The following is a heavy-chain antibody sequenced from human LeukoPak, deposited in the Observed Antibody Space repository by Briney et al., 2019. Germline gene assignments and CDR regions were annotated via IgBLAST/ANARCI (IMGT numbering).Heavy chain of an antibody. CDR3: AREGEHIVVVTAILRDYYYGMDV. D-gene: IGHD2-21*02. V-gene: IGHV1-18*04. CDR2: ISAYNGNT. CDR1: GYTFTGYY. Sequence: ASVKVSCKASGYTFTGYYMHWVRQAPGQGLEWMGWISAYNGNTNYAQKLQGRVTMTTDTSTSTAYMELRSLRSDDTAVYYCAREGEHIVVVTAILRDYYYGMDVWGQGTTVTVSS. J-gene: IGHJ6*02.